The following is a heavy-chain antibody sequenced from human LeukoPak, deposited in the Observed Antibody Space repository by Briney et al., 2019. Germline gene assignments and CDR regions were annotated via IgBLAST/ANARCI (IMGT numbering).Heavy chain of an antibody. CDR2: IGGSGGST. J-gene: IGHJ4*02. CDR3: AKNRWGGSGGSSFDY. CDR1: GFTFSSYG. D-gene: IGHD2-15*01. Sequence: GGSLRLSCAASGFTFSSYGMSWVRQAPGKGLEWVSTIGGSGGSTSYADSVKGRFTISRDNSKNTLFLHMNSLRAEDTAVYYCAKNRWGGSGGSSFDYWGQGTLVTVSS. V-gene: IGHV3-23*01.